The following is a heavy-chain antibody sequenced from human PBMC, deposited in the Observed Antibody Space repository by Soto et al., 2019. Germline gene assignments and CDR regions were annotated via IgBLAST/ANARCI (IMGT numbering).Heavy chain of an antibody. D-gene: IGHD3-3*01. V-gene: IGHV1-3*01. CDR3: ARSFGVVITNWFDP. CDR2: INGGNGNT. CDR1: GYTFTSYA. J-gene: IGHJ5*02. Sequence: ASVKVSGKASGYTFTSYAMHWVRQAPGQRLEWMGWINGGNGNTQYSQNFQGRVTITRDTSASTAYMELSRLRSEDTAVYYCARSFGVVITNWFDPWGQGTLVTVSS.